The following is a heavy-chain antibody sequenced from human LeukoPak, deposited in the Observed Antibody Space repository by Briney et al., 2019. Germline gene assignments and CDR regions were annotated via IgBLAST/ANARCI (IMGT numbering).Heavy chain of an antibody. CDR1: GGSISSHY. Sequence: PSETLSLTCTVSGGSISSHYWSWIRQPPGKGLEWIGYIYYSGSTNYNPSLKSRVTISVDTSKNQFSLKLSSVTAADTAVYSCARERGYSYGRHFDYWGQGTLVTVSS. D-gene: IGHD5-18*01. CDR2: IYYSGST. J-gene: IGHJ4*02. V-gene: IGHV4-59*11. CDR3: ARERGYSYGRHFDY.